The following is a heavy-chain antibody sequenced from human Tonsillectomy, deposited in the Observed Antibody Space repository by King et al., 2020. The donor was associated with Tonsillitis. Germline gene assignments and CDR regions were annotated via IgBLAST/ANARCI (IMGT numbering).Heavy chain of an antibody. D-gene: IGHD3-22*01. J-gene: IGHJ3*02. Sequence: VQLVESGGGLVQPGGSLRLSCAASGFTFSSYEMNWVRQAPGKGLEWVSYISSSGSTIYYADSVKGRFTISRDNAKNSQYLQMNSLRAEDTAVYYCAREGMDYYDSSGYYRVDAFDIWGQGTMVTVSS. CDR3: AREGMDYYDSSGYYRVDAFDI. CDR2: ISSSGSTI. CDR1: GFTFSSYE. V-gene: IGHV3-48*03.